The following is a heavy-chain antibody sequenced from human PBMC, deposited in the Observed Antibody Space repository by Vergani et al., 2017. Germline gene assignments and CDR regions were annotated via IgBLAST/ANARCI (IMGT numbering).Heavy chain of an antibody. V-gene: IGHV4-59*01. D-gene: IGHD2-21*02. CDR2: IYYSGST. Sequence: QVQLQESGPGLVKPSETLSLTCTVSGGSISSYYWSWIRQPPGKGLEWIGYIYYSGSTNYNPSLKSRVPISVDTSKNPFSLKLSSVTAADTAVYYCARNPYCGGDCYSDAFDSWGQGTMVTVSS. J-gene: IGHJ3*02. CDR1: GGSISSYY. CDR3: ARNPYCGGDCYSDAFDS.